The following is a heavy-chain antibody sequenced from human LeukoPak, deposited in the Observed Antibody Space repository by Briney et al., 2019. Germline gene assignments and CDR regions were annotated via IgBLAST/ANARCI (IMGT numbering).Heavy chain of an antibody. V-gene: IGHV1-46*01. CDR2: INPSGGST. Sequence: ASVKVSCKASGYTFTSYYMHWVRQAPGQGLEWMGIINPSGGSTSYAQKLQGRVTMTTDTSTSTAYMELRSLRSEDMAVYYCARVGAPYYYDSSGYTFDYWGQGTLVTVSS. J-gene: IGHJ4*02. CDR3: ARVGAPYYYDSSGYTFDY. CDR1: GYTFTSYY. D-gene: IGHD3-22*01.